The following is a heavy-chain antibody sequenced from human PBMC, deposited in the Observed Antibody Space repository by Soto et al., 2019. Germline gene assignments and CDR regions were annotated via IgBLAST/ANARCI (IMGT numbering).Heavy chain of an antibody. CDR3: ASNFGESSWAYFDY. V-gene: IGHV4-30-4*01. D-gene: IGHD3-10*01. CDR2: ISYSGST. Sequence: QVQLQESGPRLVKPSQTLSLTCTVSGGSIITGRYYWSWIRRPPGKGLDGMGYISYSGSTYYNPSLKSRVTISIDTSKSQFSLKLTSVTAADTADYYCASNFGESSWAYFDYWGQGTLVTVSS. J-gene: IGHJ4*02. CDR1: GGSIITGRYY.